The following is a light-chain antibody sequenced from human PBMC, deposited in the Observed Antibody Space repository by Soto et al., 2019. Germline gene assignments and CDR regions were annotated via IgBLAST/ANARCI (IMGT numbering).Light chain of an antibody. Sequence: DIQMTQSPASLSASVGDRVTISCRASHGVSNYLAWYQHKSGQVPQLLIYAASTLQSGVPSRFSGSGSGTDFTLTISSLQPEDVASYCCQKYNSLPLTFGGGTKVRIK. CDR1: HGVSNY. J-gene: IGKJ4*01. V-gene: IGKV1-27*01. CDR2: AAS. CDR3: QKYNSLPLT.